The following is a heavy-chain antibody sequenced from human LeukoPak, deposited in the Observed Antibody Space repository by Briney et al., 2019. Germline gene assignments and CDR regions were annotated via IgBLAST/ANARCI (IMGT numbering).Heavy chain of an antibody. J-gene: IGHJ4*02. CDR1: GFTFSTSG. D-gene: IGHD2-15*01. Sequence: GGSLRLSCAASGFTFSTSGMHWVRQAPGKGLEWVTDSVKGRFIISRDNSKSTLFLQMNSLRAEDTAVYYCAQERDRRGYFEYWGQGTLVTVSS. V-gene: IGHV3-30*02. CDR3: AQERDRRGYFEY.